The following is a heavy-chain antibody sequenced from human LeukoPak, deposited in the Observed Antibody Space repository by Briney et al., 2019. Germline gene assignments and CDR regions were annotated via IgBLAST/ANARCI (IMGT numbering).Heavy chain of an antibody. V-gene: IGHV1-2*02. D-gene: IGHD6-19*01. Sequence: PEASVKVSCKASGYTFTDYYMHWVRQAPGQGLEWMGWINPNSGGTNYAQNFQGRVTMTRDTSISTAFLELSSLRSDDTAVYYCARGSTRDSSGWYDPGKWFDPWGQGTLVTVSS. CDR3: ARGSTRDSSGWYDPGKWFDP. CDR1: GYTFTDYY. J-gene: IGHJ5*02. CDR2: INPNSGGT.